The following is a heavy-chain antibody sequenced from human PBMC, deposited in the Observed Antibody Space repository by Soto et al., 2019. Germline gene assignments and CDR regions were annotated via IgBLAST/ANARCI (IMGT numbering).Heavy chain of an antibody. CDR2: ISYSGTT. V-gene: IGHV4-39*01. Sequence: QLQLQESGPGLVKPSGTLSLTCSVSGGSISSTSDYWAWIRQPPGKRLEWIGCISYSGTTYYSTSLKSRVTISVDTSQHHFSLNLNSVTAADTAVYSCARYDRGDQRGTLGAFDLWGQGTMVTVSS. CDR3: ARYDRGDQRGTLGAFDL. J-gene: IGHJ3*01. CDR1: GGSISSTSDY. D-gene: IGHD2-2*01.